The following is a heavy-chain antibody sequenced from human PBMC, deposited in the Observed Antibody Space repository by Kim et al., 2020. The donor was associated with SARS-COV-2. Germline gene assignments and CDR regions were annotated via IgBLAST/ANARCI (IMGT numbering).Heavy chain of an antibody. CDR3: ASQGRYSSCWYGWFAP. CDR2: IYYSGST. D-gene: IGHD6-13*01. J-gene: IGHJ5*02. V-gene: IGHV4-31*03. CDR1: GGPISSGGYY. Sequence: SDTLSLTCTVSGGPISSGGYYWSWIRQHPGKGLEWIGYIYYSGSTYYNLSLKSRVTISVDTSKNQFSLKLSSVTAADTAVYYCASQGRYSSCWYGWFAPWCKGTLVTVSS.